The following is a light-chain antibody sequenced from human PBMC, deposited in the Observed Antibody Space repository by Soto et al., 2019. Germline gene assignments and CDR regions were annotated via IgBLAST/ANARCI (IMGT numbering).Light chain of an antibody. J-gene: IGLJ1*01. CDR2: ATS. CDR1: SSDVGTYNL. Sequence: QSVLTQPAAVSGSPGQSITISCTGTSSDVGTYNLVSWYQQYPGKAPKLMIYATSKRPSGVSNRFSGSKSGDTASLTISGLQAEDEADYYCSSYTSSSTFVFGTGTKLTVL. V-gene: IGLV2-14*02. CDR3: SSYTSSSTFV.